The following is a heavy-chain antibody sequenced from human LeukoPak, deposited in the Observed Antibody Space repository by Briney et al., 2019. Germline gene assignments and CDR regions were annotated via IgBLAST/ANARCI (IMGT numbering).Heavy chain of an antibody. D-gene: IGHD3-9*01. V-gene: IGHV4-59*01. J-gene: IGHJ4*02. CDR3: ARGSLTGRTGYDCVS. CDR1: GGSIISYY. CDR2: IYYSGNT. Sequence: SETLSVTCTVSGGSIISYYWSWIRQPPGKRLEWIGYIYYSGNTNYTPSLKSRVTISLDTSRNQFSLKLSSVTAADTAVYYCARGSLTGRTGYDCVSWGQGTLVTVSS.